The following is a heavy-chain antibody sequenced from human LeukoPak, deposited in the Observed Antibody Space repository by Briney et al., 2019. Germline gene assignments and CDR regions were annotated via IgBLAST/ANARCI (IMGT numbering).Heavy chain of an antibody. CDR3: ARGYSIGWPKADAFDI. Sequence: GGSLRLSCAASEFTFSGYEMTWVRQAPGKGLEWVSYISSSGSTIYYADSVKGRFTISRDNAKNSLYLQMNSLRAEDTAVYYCARGYSIGWPKADAFDIWGQGTMVTVSS. J-gene: IGHJ3*02. V-gene: IGHV3-48*03. CDR2: ISSSGSTI. CDR1: EFTFSGYE. D-gene: IGHD6-19*01.